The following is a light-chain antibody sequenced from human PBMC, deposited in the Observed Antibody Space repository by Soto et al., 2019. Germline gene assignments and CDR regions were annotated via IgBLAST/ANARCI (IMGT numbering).Light chain of an antibody. Sequence: QSVLTQPPSVSGAPGQRVTISCTGSSSNIGTGYDVHWYQQLPGTAPKLLIYGNSNRPSGVPDRFSGSKSGTSAYLAITGLHAEDEADYYCQSFDSSRFYVFGTGTKVT. CDR3: QSFDSSRFYV. CDR1: SSNIGTGYD. J-gene: IGLJ1*01. CDR2: GNS. V-gene: IGLV1-40*01.